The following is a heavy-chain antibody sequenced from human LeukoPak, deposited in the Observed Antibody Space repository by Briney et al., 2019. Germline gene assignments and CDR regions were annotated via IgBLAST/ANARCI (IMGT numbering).Heavy chain of an antibody. Sequence: GRSLRLSCAASGFTFSSYGMHWVRQAPGKGLEWVAVISYDGSNKYYADSVKGRFTISRDNSKNTLYLQMNSLRAEDTAVYYCAKSGSYYYDSSGYYRNMPYYYYGMDVWGQGTTVTVSS. CDR3: AKSGSYYYDSSGYYRNMPYYYYGMDV. D-gene: IGHD3-22*01. CDR2: ISYDGSNK. CDR1: GFTFSSYG. J-gene: IGHJ6*02. V-gene: IGHV3-30*18.